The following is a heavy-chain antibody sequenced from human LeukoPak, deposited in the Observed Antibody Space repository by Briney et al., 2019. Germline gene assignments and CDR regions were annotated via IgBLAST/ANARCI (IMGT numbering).Heavy chain of an antibody. D-gene: IGHD1-26*01. CDR3: GRVGSWTDFGY. Sequence: GESLKISCKGSGYSFTSYWIGWVRQTPGKGLEWMGIIYPGDSNTRYSPSFQGQVTISADKSISTAYLQWSSLKASDTAMYYCGRVGSWTDFGYWGQGTQVTVSS. J-gene: IGHJ4*02. CDR2: IYPGDSNT. CDR1: GYSFTSYW. V-gene: IGHV5-51*01.